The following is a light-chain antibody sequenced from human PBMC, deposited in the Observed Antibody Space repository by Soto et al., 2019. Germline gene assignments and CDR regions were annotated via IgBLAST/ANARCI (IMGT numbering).Light chain of an antibody. V-gene: IGKV3-20*01. CDR2: GAS. Sequence: EIVLTQSPGTLSLSPGERATLSCRASQSVSSSYLAWYQQKPGQAPRLLIYGASSRATGIPDRFSGSGSGTDFTLTISRLEPEDFATYYCQQNYRNTPWTFGQGTKVDVK. CDR1: QSVSSSY. J-gene: IGKJ1*01. CDR3: QQNYRNTPWT.